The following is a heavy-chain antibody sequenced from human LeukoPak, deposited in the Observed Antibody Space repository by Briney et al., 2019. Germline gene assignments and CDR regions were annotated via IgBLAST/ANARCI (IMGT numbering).Heavy chain of an antibody. Sequence: KPSETLSLTCTVSGGSISSSSYYWGWIRQPPGKGLEWIGSIYYSGSTYYNPSLKSQVTISVDTSKNQFSLKLSSVTAADTAVYYCARRDYYDSSGYYHWGQGTLVTVSS. J-gene: IGHJ5*02. CDR1: GGSISSSSYY. D-gene: IGHD3-22*01. CDR2: IYYSGST. CDR3: ARRDYYDSSGYYH. V-gene: IGHV4-39*01.